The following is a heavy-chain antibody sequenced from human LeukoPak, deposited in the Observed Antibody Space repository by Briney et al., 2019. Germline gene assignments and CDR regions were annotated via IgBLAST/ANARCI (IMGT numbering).Heavy chain of an antibody. CDR1: GFTFSSYS. Sequence: GGSLRLSCAASGFTFSSYSMNWVRQAPGKGLEWVSSISSSSSYIYYADSVKGRFTISRDNAKNSLYLQMNSLRADDTAVYYCARVRVVIGSDAFDIWGQGTMVTVSS. V-gene: IGHV3-21*01. J-gene: IGHJ3*02. D-gene: IGHD3-3*01. CDR3: ARVRVVIGSDAFDI. CDR2: ISSSSSYI.